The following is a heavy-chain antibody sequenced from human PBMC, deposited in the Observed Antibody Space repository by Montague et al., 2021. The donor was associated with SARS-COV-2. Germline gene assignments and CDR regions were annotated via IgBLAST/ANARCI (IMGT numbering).Heavy chain of an antibody. CDR3: ARRGGGEVFARFMYWYFD. D-gene: IGHD2-21*01. J-gene: IGHJ2*01. CDR2: VYHSGAT. Sequence: SETLSLTCSVSGDSISSYYYSWIRQPPGKGLEWIGHVYHSGATNYNPSLRSRVIILLDRSKKQVSLKVISVTAADTGVYYCARRGGGEVFARFMYWYFD. CDR1: GDSISSYY. V-gene: IGHV4-59*01.